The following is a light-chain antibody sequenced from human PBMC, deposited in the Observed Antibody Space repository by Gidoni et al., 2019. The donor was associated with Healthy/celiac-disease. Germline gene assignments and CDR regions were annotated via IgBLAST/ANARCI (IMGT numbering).Light chain of an antibody. V-gene: IGKV2-28*01. Sequence: DLVMTQSPLSLPVTPGEPASISCRSSQSLLHSNGYNYLDWYLQKPGQSPQLLIYLGSNRAAGVPDRCSGSGSGTDFTLKISRVEAEDVGVYYCMQALQTGYTFGQGTKLEIK. CDR3: MQALQTGYT. J-gene: IGKJ2*01. CDR2: LGS. CDR1: QSLLHSNGYNY.